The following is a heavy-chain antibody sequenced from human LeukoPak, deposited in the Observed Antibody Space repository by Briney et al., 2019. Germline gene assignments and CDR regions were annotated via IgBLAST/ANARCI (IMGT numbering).Heavy chain of an antibody. J-gene: IGHJ4*02. V-gene: IGHV4-31*03. Sequence: PSETLSLTCTVSGVSISSGGYYWAWIRQHPGKGLEWIGYIYYSGSTYYNPSLKSRLTISIDTSKNQFSLKLSSVAAADTAVYYCARSTDMVRGVIGYWGQGTLVTVSS. CDR1: GVSISSGGYY. D-gene: IGHD3-10*01. CDR2: IYYSGST. CDR3: ARSTDMVRGVIGY.